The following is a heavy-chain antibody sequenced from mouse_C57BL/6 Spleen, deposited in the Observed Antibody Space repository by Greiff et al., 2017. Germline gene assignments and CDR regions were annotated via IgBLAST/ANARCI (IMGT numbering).Heavy chain of an antibody. D-gene: IGHD1-1*01. Sequence: DVQLQESGPGLVKPSQSLSLTCSVTGYSITSGYYWNWIRQFPGNKLEWMGYISYDGSNNYNPSLKNRISITRDTSKNQFFLKLNSVTTEDTATYYCARLAGSSHWYFDVWGTGTTVTVSS. V-gene: IGHV3-6*01. CDR3: ARLAGSSHWYFDV. CDR2: ISYDGSN. CDR1: GYSITSGYY. J-gene: IGHJ1*03.